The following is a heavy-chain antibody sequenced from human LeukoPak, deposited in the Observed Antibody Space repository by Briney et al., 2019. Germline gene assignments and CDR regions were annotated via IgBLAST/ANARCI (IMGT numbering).Heavy chain of an antibody. CDR1: GYTFTSYG. CDR3: ARDRRSSGWFPFDY. CDR2: ISAYNGNT. V-gene: IGHV1-18*01. Sequence: ASVKVSCKASGYTFTSYGISWVRQAPGQGLEWMGWISAYNGNTNYAQKLQGRVTMTTDTSTSTAYMELRSLRSDDTVVYYCARDRRSSGWFPFDYWGQGTLVTVSS. J-gene: IGHJ4*02. D-gene: IGHD6-19*01.